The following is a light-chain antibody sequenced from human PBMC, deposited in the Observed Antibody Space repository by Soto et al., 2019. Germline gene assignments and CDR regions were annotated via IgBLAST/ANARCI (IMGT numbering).Light chain of an antibody. CDR1: SSNIGAGYD. CDR3: QSYDSSLSGRV. CDR2: GNS. J-gene: IGLJ1*01. Sequence: QSVLTQPPSVSGAPGQRVTISCTGSSSNIGAGYDVHWYQQLPGTAPKLLISGNSNRPSGVPDRFSGSKSGTSASQAITGLQAEDEADYYCQSYDSSLSGRVFGTGTKVTVL. V-gene: IGLV1-40*01.